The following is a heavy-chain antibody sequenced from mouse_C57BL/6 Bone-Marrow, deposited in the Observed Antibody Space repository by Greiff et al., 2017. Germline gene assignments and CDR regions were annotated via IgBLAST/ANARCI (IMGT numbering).Heavy chain of an antibody. D-gene: IGHD2-3*01. V-gene: IGHV1-59*01. J-gene: IGHJ2*01. CDR3: AIDGYPYYFDY. CDR2: IDPSDSYT. Sequence: QVQLQQSGAELVRPGPSVKLSCKASGYTFTSYWMHWVKQRPGQGLEWIGVIDPSDSYTNYNQKFKGKATLTVDTSSSTAYMQLSSLTSEDSAVYYCAIDGYPYYFDYWGQGTTLTVSS. CDR1: GYTFTSYW.